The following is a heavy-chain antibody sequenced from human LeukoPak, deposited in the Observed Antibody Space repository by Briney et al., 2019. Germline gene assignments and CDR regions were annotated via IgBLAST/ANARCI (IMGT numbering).Heavy chain of an antibody. J-gene: IGHJ5*01. V-gene: IGHV4-39*01. CDR2: IHYSGST. CDR3: ARKKTITGWGPFDS. Sequence: SETLSLTDTLIGLYNIMSRQDSRWIRQPPGKGLEWIGTIHYSGSTYYNPSLKSRVTIFVDTSKNQFSLKLSSVTAADTYFCARKKTITGWGPFDSWGQGTLVTVSS. D-gene: IGHD6-19*01. CDR1: GLYNIMSRQD.